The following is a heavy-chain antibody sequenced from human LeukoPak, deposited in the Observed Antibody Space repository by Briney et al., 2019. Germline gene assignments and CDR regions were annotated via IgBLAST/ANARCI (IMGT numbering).Heavy chain of an antibody. CDR3: AHELPLDPDLVWFGEGNVYYFDY. J-gene: IGHJ4*02. CDR1: GFSLSTSGVG. D-gene: IGHD3-10*01. V-gene: IGHV2-5*01. Sequence: SGPTLVNPTQTLTLTCTFSGFSLSTSGVGVGWIRQPPGKALEWLALIYWNDDKRYSPSLKSRLTITKDTSKNQVVLTMTNMDPVDTATYYCAHELPLDPDLVWFGEGNVYYFDYWGQGTLVTVSS. CDR2: IYWNDDK.